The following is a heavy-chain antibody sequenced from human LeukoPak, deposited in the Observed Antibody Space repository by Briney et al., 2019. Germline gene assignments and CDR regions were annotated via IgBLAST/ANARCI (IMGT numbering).Heavy chain of an antibody. Sequence: GGSLRLSCEASGFTCSRYWMHWVRPAPGKGLVWVSGINTDGSSTNHTDSVKGRFTISRDNAKSTLYLQLNSLRAEDTAVYYCYGGNAEHWGQGTLVTVSS. J-gene: IGHJ1*01. D-gene: IGHD4-23*01. V-gene: IGHV3-74*01. CDR2: INTDGSST. CDR1: GFTCSRYW. CDR3: YGGNAEH.